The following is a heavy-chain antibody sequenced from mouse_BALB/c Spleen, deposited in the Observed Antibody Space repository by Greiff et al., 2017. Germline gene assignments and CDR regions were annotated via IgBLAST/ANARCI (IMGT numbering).Heavy chain of an antibody. CDR1: GFTFSSYG. J-gene: IGHJ3*01. CDR3: ARGGNEGWFAD. Sequence: EVKVVESGGDLVKPGGSLKLSCAASGFTFSSYGMSWVRQTPDKRLEWVATISSGGSYTYYPDSVKGRFTISRDNAKNTLYLQMSSLKSEDTAMYYCARGGNEGWFADWGQGTMVTVSA. V-gene: IGHV5-6*01. CDR2: ISSGGSYT.